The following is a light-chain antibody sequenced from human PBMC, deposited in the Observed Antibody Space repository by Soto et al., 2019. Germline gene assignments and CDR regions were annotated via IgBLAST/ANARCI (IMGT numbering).Light chain of an antibody. V-gene: IGKV3-11*01. J-gene: IGKJ5*01. CDR2: DAS. Sequence: EILMTQSPASLSVSAGERDTVSSRASQSVSSYLAWYQQKPGQAPRLLIYDASNRATGIPARFSGSGSGTDFTLTISSLEPEDFAVYYCQQRSNWITFGQGTRLEI. CDR3: QQRSNWIT. CDR1: QSVSSY.